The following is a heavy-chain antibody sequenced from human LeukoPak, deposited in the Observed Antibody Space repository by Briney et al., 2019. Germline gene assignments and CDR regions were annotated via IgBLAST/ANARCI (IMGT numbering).Heavy chain of an antibody. CDR3: ARLGEKADFDY. Sequence: GGSLRLSCAASGFTFTKYWMTWVRQAPGKGLEWVGNIKQDGSDKNYMDSVKGRFTISRDNTKNSVYLQMSSLRAEDTAVYYCARLGEKADFDYWGQGTLVTVSS. D-gene: IGHD3-16*01. CDR1: GFTFTKYW. J-gene: IGHJ4*02. V-gene: IGHV3-7*01. CDR2: IKQDGSDK.